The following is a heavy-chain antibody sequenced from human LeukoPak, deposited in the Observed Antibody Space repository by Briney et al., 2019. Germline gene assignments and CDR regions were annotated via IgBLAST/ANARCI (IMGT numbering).Heavy chain of an antibody. J-gene: IGHJ3*02. Sequence: KTGGSLRLSCAASGFTFSDYYMSWIRQAPGKGLEWVSYISSSGSTIYYADSVKGRFTISRDNAKNSLYLQMNSLRAEDTAVYYCARGPKACSGGSCYCIAFDIWGQGTMVTVSS. CDR3: ARGPKACSGGSCYCIAFDI. CDR1: GFTFSDYY. D-gene: IGHD2-15*01. CDR2: ISSSGSTI. V-gene: IGHV3-11*01.